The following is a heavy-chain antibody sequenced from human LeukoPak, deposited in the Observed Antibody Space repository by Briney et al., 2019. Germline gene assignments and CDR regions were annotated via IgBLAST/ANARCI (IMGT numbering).Heavy chain of an antibody. V-gene: IGHV3-30*02. Sequence: GGSLRLSCAASGFTFSSYGMHWVRQAPGKGLEWVAFIRYDGSNKYYADSVKGRFTISRDNSKNTLYLQMNSLRAEDTAVYYCAKEQAPYCSSTSRKTFDYWGQGTLVTVSS. D-gene: IGHD2-2*01. CDR1: GFTFSSYG. CDR3: AKEQAPYCSSTSRKTFDY. CDR2: IRYDGSNK. J-gene: IGHJ4*02.